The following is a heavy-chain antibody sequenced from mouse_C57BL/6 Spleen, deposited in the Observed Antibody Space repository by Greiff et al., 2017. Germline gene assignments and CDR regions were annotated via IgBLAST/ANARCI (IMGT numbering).Heavy chain of an antibody. J-gene: IGHJ4*01. D-gene: IGHD2-1*01. CDR1: GFTFSSSA. CDR3: TRGYGNYVRYAMDY. Sequence: EVMLVESGEGLVKPGGSLKLSCAASGFTFSSSAMSWVRQTPEKRLEWVAYISSGGDYIYYADTVKGRFTISRDNARNTLYLQMSSLKSEDTAMYYCTRGYGNYVRYAMDYWGQGTSVTVSS. V-gene: IGHV5-9-1*02. CDR2: ISSGGDYI.